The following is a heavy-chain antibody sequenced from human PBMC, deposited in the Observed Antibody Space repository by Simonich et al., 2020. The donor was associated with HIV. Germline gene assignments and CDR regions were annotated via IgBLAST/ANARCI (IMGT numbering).Heavy chain of an antibody. J-gene: IGHJ1*01. D-gene: IGHD6-13*01. CDR3: ARVLGIAAAIDSIQH. Sequence: QVQLQESGPGLVKPSETLSLTCAVSGYSISSGDYWGWIRQPPGKGLEWIGSIYHRGRTYYTPSLKSRVTISVDTSKNQFSLKRSYVTAADTAVYYCARVLGIAAAIDSIQHWGQGTLVTVSS. CDR1: GYSISSGDY. CDR2: IYHRGRT. V-gene: IGHV4-38-2*01.